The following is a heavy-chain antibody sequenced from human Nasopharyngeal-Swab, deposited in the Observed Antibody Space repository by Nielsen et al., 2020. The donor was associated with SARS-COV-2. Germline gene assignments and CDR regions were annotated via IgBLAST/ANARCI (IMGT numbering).Heavy chain of an antibody. J-gene: IGHJ6*02. CDR2: INTNTGNP. V-gene: IGHV7-4-1*02. Sequence: ASVKVSCKASGGTFSSYAISWVRQAPGQGLEWMGWINTNTGNPTYAQGFTGRFVFSLDTSVSTAYLQISSLKAEDTAVYYCARPAQTTVTTLWYYYGMDVWGQGTTVTVSS. CDR3: ARPAQTTVTTLWYYYGMDV. D-gene: IGHD4-17*01. CDR1: GGTFSSYA.